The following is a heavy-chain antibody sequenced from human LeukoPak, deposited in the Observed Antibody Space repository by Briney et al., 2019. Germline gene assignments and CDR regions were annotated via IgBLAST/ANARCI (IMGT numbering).Heavy chain of an antibody. CDR1: GGSISSYY. J-gene: IGHJ3*02. CDR2: IYYSGST. V-gene: IGHV4-59*01. Sequence: PSETLSLTCTVSGGSISSYYWSWIRQPPGKGLEWLGYIYYSGSTNYNPSLKSRVTISVDTSKNQFSLKLSSVTAADTAVYYCARDGIAVAGTRAFDIWGQGTMVTVSS. CDR3: ARDGIAVAGTRAFDI. D-gene: IGHD6-19*01.